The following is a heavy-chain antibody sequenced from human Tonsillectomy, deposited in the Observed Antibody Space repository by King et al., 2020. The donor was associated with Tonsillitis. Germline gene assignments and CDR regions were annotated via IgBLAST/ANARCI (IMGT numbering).Heavy chain of an antibody. Sequence: QLVQSGPEVKKPGTSVKVSCKASGFTFTSSAMQWVRQARGQRLEWIGWIVVGSVNTNYAQKFQERVTITRDMSTSTAYMELNSLRSEDTAVYYCAASRIVGATTVGYFDYWGQGTLVTVSS. V-gene: IGHV1-58*02. CDR1: GFTFTSSA. CDR3: AASRIVGATTVGYFDY. J-gene: IGHJ4*02. CDR2: IVVGSVNT. D-gene: IGHD1-26*01.